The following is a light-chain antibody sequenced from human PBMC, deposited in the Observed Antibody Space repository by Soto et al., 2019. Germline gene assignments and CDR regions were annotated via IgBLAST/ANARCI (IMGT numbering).Light chain of an antibody. V-gene: IGKV1-39*01. J-gene: IGKJ2*01. CDR2: AAS. CDR1: QSIYSA. CDR3: QQSYRAPYT. Sequence: DIQMTQSPSSLSASVGDRVTITCRASQSIYSALNWYHQKPWKAPKLLIYAASNLQSGVPSRFSGSGSGTDFTLTISSLQPEDVATYYCQQSYRAPYTFGPGTKLEI.